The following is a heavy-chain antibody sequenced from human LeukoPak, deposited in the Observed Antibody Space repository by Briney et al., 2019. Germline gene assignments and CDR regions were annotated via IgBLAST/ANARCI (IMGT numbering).Heavy chain of an antibody. V-gene: IGHV1-2*02. Sequence: ASVKVSCKASGYIFTNYAMNWVRQAPGQGLERMGWINPNSGGTNYAQKFQGRVTMTRDTSISTAYMELSRLRSDDTAVYYCARDLEDIVVVVAATGDAFDIWGQGTMVTVSS. CDR1: GYIFTNYA. CDR2: INPNSGGT. D-gene: IGHD2-15*01. CDR3: ARDLEDIVVVVAATGDAFDI. J-gene: IGHJ3*02.